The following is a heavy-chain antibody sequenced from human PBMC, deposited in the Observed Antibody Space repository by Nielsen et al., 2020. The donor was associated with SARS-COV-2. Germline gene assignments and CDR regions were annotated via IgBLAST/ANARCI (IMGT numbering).Heavy chain of an antibody. CDR2: INPNSGGT. V-gene: IGHV1-2*02. Sequence: WVRQAPGQGLEWMGWINPNSGGTNYAQKFQGRVTMTRDTSISTVYMELSRLRSDDTAVYYCARMEGYSYGHVWGQGTLVTVSS. CDR3: ARMEGYSYGHV. D-gene: IGHD5-18*01. J-gene: IGHJ4*02.